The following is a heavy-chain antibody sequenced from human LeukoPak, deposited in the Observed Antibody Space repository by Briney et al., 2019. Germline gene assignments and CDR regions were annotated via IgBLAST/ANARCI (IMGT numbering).Heavy chain of an antibody. D-gene: IGHD2-15*01. V-gene: IGHV5-51*01. Sequence: GASLKISCKGSGYSFTSYWIGGVRQMPGKGLEWMGIIYPGGSDTRYSPSFQGQVTISADKSISTAYLQWSSLKASDTAMYYCARQGYCSGGSCYRYYYYYYMDVWGKGTTVTVSS. CDR2: IYPGGSDT. CDR1: GYSFTSYW. CDR3: ARQGYCSGGSCYRYYYYYYMDV. J-gene: IGHJ6*03.